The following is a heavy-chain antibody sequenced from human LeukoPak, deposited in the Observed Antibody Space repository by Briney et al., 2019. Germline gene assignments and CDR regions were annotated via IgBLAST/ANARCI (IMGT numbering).Heavy chain of an antibody. Sequence: KPGGSLRLSCAASGFTFSSYSMNWVRQAPGKGLEWVSFISSSRSYIYYADSVKGRFTISRDNAKNSLYLQMNSLRAEDTALYHCARQRCGGDCYSGAFDIWGQGTMVTVSS. CDR3: ARQRCGGDCYSGAFDI. V-gene: IGHV3-21*01. CDR1: GFTFSSYS. CDR2: ISSSRSYI. D-gene: IGHD2-21*02. J-gene: IGHJ3*02.